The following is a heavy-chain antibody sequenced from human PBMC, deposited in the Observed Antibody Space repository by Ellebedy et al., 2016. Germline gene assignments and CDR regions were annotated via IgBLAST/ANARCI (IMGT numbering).Heavy chain of an antibody. Sequence: GESLKISXAASGFTFSTYAMSWVRQAPGKGLEWVSTISGSDDETFYADSVKGRLTISRDNSKNTLYLQMNNLRAEDTALYFCATYGDYGRNYHYYDMDVWGQGTTVAVSS. J-gene: IGHJ6*02. D-gene: IGHD4-17*01. CDR1: GFTFSTYA. V-gene: IGHV3-23*01. CDR3: ATYGDYGRNYHYYDMDV. CDR2: ISGSDDET.